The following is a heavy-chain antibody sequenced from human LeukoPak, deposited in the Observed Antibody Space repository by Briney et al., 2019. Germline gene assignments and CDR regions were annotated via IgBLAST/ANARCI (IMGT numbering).Heavy chain of an antibody. V-gene: IGHV4-39*07. D-gene: IGHD1-20*01. J-gene: IGHJ6*02. Sequence: SETLSLTCTVSGGSISSSSDYWGWIRQPPGKGLEWIGSIYYSGSTYYNPSLKSRVTISVDTSKNQFSLKLSSVTAADTAVYYCAINWPYYYYGMDVWGQGTTVTVSS. CDR2: IYYSGST. CDR3: AINWPYYYYGMDV. CDR1: GGSISSSSDY.